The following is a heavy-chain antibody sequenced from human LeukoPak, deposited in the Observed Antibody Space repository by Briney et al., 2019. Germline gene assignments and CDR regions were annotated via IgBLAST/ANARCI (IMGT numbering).Heavy chain of an antibody. J-gene: IGHJ4*02. Sequence: GRSLRLSCAASGFTFSSYWTSWVRQAPGKGLEWVANIKQDGSEKYYVDSVKGRFTISRDNAKNSMYLQMNSLRAEDTAVYYCARRDGYNWYYFDYWGQGTLVTVSS. V-gene: IGHV3-7*01. D-gene: IGHD5-24*01. CDR2: IKQDGSEK. CDR3: ARRDGYNWYYFDY. CDR1: GFTFSSYW.